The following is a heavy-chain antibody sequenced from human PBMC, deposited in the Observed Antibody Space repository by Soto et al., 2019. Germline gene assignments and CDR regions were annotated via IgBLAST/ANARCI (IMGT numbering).Heavy chain of an antibody. V-gene: IGHV3-30*18. CDR1: GFTFSTTG. Sequence: QVHLVESGGGVVQPGRSLRLSCAASGFTFSTTGMHWVRQAPGKGLEWEAMISHDGGEKFYTDSVKGRFTISRDTSKNTLYLQMDSLRPEDTAIYHCAKDLYGAGWYNYFDPWGQGTLVTVSS. D-gene: IGHD6-19*01. J-gene: IGHJ5*02. CDR2: ISHDGGEK. CDR3: AKDLYGAGWYNYFDP.